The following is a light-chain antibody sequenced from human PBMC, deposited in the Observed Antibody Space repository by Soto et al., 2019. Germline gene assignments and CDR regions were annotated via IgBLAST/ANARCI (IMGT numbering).Light chain of an antibody. CDR3: QQYYNWPRT. Sequence: ETVMTQSPGTLSVSPGESATLSCRAGQTVGNSLAWYQQKPGQAPRLLIYGASSRATGIPATFSGSGSETQFTLTITSLQSEDFAVYYCQQYYNWPRTFGQGTKVDIK. CDR1: QTVGNS. CDR2: GAS. V-gene: IGKV3-15*01. J-gene: IGKJ1*01.